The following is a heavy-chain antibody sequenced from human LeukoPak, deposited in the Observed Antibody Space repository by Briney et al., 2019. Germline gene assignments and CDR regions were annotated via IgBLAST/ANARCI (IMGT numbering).Heavy chain of an antibody. V-gene: IGHV1-18*01. CDR3: ARDVAVAGTLYYYYGMDV. D-gene: IGHD6-19*01. CDR2: ISAYNGNT. Sequence: ASVKVSCKASGYTFTSYGISRVRQAPGQGLEWTGWISAYNGNTNYAQKLQGRVTMTTDTSTSTAYMELRSLRSDDTAVYYCARDVAVAGTLYYYYGMDVWGQGTTVTVSS. J-gene: IGHJ6*02. CDR1: GYTFTSYG.